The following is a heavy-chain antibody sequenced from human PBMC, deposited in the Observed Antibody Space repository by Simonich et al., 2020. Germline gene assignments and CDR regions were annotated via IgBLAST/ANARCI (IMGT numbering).Heavy chain of an antibody. V-gene: IGHV3-74*01. CDR1: GFTFRSYW. CDR3: ARDYSNYDAFDI. CDR2: INSEGSST. J-gene: IGHJ3*02. Sequence: EVQLVESGGGLVQPGGSLRLSCAASGFTFRSYWLHWVRQAPGKGLVWVARINSEGSSTSYADSVKGRFTISRDNAKNTLYLQMNSLRAEDTAVYYCARDYSNYDAFDIWGQGTMVTVSS. D-gene: IGHD4-4*01.